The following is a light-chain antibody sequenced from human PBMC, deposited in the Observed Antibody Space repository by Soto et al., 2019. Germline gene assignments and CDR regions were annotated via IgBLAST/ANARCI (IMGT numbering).Light chain of an antibody. CDR2: GAS. J-gene: IGKJ1*01. CDR3: QQYDIWPRWK. Sequence: TVMTLSPVTLSVSPRDTAPLSSRSSQSVSYYLAWYQQKPGQAPRLLIYGASTRATGIPARFSGSGSGTEFTLTISSLQSEDLAVYYCQQYDIWPRWKSGQGTKVDI. V-gene: IGKV3-15*01. CDR1: QSVSYY.